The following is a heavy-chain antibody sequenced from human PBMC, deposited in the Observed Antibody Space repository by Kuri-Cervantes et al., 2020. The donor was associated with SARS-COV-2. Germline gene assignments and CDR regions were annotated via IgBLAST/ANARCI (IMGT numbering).Heavy chain of an antibody. CDR3: ANLIVVVAATDY. Sequence: GGSLRLSCAASGFTVSSNYMSWVRQAPGKGLEWVAFISYDGSNKYYADSVKGRFTISRDNSKNTLYLQMNSLRAEDTAVYYCANLIVVVAATDYWGQGTLVTVSS. V-gene: IGHV3-30-3*01. CDR2: ISYDGSNK. CDR1: GFTVSSNY. D-gene: IGHD2-21*02. J-gene: IGHJ4*02.